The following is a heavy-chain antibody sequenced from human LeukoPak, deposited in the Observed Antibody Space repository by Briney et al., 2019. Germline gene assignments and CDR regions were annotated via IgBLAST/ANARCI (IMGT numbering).Heavy chain of an antibody. CDR1: GGSISSYY. Sequence: SETLSLTCTVSGGSISSYYWSWIRQPAGKGLEWIGRIYTSGSTNYNPSLKSRVTMSLDTSKNQFSLKLSSVTAADTAVYFCARVDYFDKWLWAQPPRSFDPWGQGTLVTVSS. D-gene: IGHD3-9*01. CDR2: IYTSGST. CDR3: ARVDYFDKWLWAQPPRSFDP. J-gene: IGHJ5*02. V-gene: IGHV4-4*07.